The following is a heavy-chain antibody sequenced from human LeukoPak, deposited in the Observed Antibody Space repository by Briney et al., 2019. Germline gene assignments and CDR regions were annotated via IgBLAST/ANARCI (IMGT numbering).Heavy chain of an antibody. CDR2: ISAYNGNT. CDR3: ARVGKQQRRTSYYYYMDV. J-gene: IGHJ6*03. D-gene: IGHD7-27*01. CDR1: GYTFTSYG. V-gene: IGHV1-18*01. Sequence: ASVKVSCKASGYTFTSYGISWVRQAPGQGLEWMGWISAYNGNTNYAQKLQGRVTMTTDTSTSTAYMELRSLRSDDTAVYYCARVGKQQRRTSYYYYMDVWGKGTTVTVSS.